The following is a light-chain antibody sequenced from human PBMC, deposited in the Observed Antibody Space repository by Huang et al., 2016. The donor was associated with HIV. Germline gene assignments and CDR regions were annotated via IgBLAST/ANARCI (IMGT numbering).Light chain of an antibody. CDR3: QQRSNWPPMYT. CDR2: DAS. J-gene: IGKJ2*01. CDR1: QSVSSY. Sequence: EIVLTQSPATLSLSPGERATLSCRASQSVSSYLAWYQQKPGQAPRLLIYDASNRATGIPVRFSGSGSGTDFTLTISSLEPEDCAVYYCQQRSNWPPMYTFGQGTKLEIK. V-gene: IGKV3-11*01.